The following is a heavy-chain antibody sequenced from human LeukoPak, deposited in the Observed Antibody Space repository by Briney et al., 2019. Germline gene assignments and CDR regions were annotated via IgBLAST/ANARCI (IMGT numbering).Heavy chain of an antibody. D-gene: IGHD3-3*01. CDR2: IYYSGST. J-gene: IGHJ3*02. CDR1: GGSISSSSYY. V-gene: IGHV4-39*01. Sequence: KPSETLSLTCTVSGGSISSSSYYWAWIRQPPGRGLEWIGSIYYSGSTYYNPSLKSRVTISVDTSKNQFSLKLSSVTAADTAVYYCARPIPYYDFWSGRGEDAFDIWGQGTMVTVSS. CDR3: ARPIPYYDFWSGRGEDAFDI.